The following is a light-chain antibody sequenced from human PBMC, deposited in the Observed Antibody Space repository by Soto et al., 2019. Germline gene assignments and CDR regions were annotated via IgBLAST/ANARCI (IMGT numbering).Light chain of an antibody. J-gene: IGLJ3*02. CDR1: SSNIGAGYD. V-gene: IGLV1-40*01. CDR2: GNS. CDR3: QSYDSSLSGSV. Sequence: QSVLTQPASVSGAPGRRVTISCTGSSSNIGAGYDVHWYQQLPGTAPKLLIYGNSNRPSGVPDRFSGSKSGTSASLAITGLQAEDEADYCCQSYDSSLSGSVFGGGTKLTVL.